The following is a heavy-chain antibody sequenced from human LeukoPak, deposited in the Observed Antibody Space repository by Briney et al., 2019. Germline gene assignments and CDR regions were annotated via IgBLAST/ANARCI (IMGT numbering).Heavy chain of an antibody. V-gene: IGHV3-21*01. Sequence: GGSLRLSCAASGFTFSSYSMNWVRQAPGKGLEWVSSISSSSSYIYYADSVKGRFTISRDNAKNSLYLQMNSLRAEDTAVYYCASYDFWSGYPRDDAFDIWGQGTMVTVSS. J-gene: IGHJ3*02. CDR3: ASYDFWSGYPRDDAFDI. CDR2: ISSSSSYI. D-gene: IGHD3-3*01. CDR1: GFTFSSYS.